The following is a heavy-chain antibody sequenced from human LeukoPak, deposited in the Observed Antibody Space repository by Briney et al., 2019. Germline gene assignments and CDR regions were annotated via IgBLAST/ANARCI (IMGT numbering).Heavy chain of an antibody. CDR3: VKDYQVGNSPAFGDY. D-gene: IGHD1-26*01. J-gene: IGHJ4*02. CDR2: LIENGATT. CDR1: GFTLSSHA. Sequence: PGGSLRLSCAASGFTLSSHAMIWVRRDPGKGLEWVSGLIENGATTYYADSVKGRFTISRDNSRNTMYLQMNSLRVEDTAVYYCVKDYQVGNSPAFGDYWGQGTLVTISS. V-gene: IGHV3-23*01.